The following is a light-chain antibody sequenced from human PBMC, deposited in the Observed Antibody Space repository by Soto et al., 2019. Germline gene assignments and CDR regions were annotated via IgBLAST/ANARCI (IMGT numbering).Light chain of an antibody. Sequence: QSALTQPRSASGSPGQSITISCTGTSSDVGGYNYVSCYQQHPAKAPKLIIFDVSKRPSGVPNRFSGSKSGNTASLTISGLRAEDEADYYCCSYVGRNTYVFGTGTKVTVL. J-gene: IGLJ1*01. CDR3: CSYVGRNTYV. CDR2: DVS. CDR1: SSDVGGYNY. V-gene: IGLV2-11*01.